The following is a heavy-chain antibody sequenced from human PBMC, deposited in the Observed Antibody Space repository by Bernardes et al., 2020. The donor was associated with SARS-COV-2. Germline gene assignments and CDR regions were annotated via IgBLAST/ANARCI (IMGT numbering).Heavy chain of an antibody. CDR3: AKGHITTTHFS. V-gene: IGHV3-23*01. CDR2: VSASGGST. CDR1: GFTFISYA. J-gene: IGHJ1*01. D-gene: IGHD3-3*02. Sequence: GSLRLSCAASGFTFISYAMSWVRQAPGPGLELVSGVSASGGSTFYADTVKGRFTISRDNSKNTLYLQMNSLSVEDTAVYYYAKGHITTTHFSGGQGTLVTVSS.